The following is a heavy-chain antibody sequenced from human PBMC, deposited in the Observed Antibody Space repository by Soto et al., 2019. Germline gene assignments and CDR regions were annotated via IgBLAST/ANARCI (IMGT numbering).Heavy chain of an antibody. V-gene: IGHV4-31*03. J-gene: IGHJ5*02. CDR2: IYVTGAV. Sequence: SETLSLTCSVSGAALNSGNYYWGWIRQVPGKGLEWIGHIYVTGAVDYNPSLRDRITISQDTSERQFSLNLRLVTAADTAVYYCARLRIATNNYKWFDPWGQGTLVTVSS. CDR1: GAALNSGNYY. D-gene: IGHD2-21*01. CDR3: ARLRIATNNYKWFDP.